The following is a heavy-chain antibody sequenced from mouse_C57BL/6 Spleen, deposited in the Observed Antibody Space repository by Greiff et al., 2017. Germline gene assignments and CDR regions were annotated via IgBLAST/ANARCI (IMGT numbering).Heavy chain of an antibody. V-gene: IGHV1-82*01. CDR2: IYPGDGDT. D-gene: IGHD2-4*01. Sequence: QVHVKQSGPELVKPGASVKISCKASGYAFSSSWMNWVKQRTGKGLEWIGRIYPGDGDTNYNGKFKGKATLTADKSSSTAYMQLSSLTSEDSAVYFCARYDYYFDYWGQGTTLTVSS. CDR3: ARYDYYFDY. J-gene: IGHJ2*01. CDR1: GYAFSSSW.